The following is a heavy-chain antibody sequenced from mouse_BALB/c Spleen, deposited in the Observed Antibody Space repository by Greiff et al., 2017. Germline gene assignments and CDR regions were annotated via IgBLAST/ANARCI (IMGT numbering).Heavy chain of an antibody. CDR2: IYPGSGST. CDR1: GYNFTSYW. V-gene: IGHV1-55*01. D-gene: IGHD1-1*01. CDR3: ARDYGSSLYFDY. J-gene: IGHJ2*01. Sequence: QVQLQQPGAELVKPGTSVKLSCKASGYNFTSYWINWVKLRPGQGLEWIGDIYPGSGSTNYNEKFKSKATLTVDTSSSTAYMQLSSLASEDSALYYCARDYGSSLYFDYWGQGTTLTVSS.